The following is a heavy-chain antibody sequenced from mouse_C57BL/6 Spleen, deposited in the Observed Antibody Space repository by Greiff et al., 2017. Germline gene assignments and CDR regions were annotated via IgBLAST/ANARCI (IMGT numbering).Heavy chain of an antibody. D-gene: IGHD2-3*01. CDR2: IYPGDGDT. Sequence: QVHVKQSGAELVKPGASVKISCKASGYAFSSYWMNWVKQRPGQGLEWIGQIYPGDGDTNYNGKFKGKATLTAAKSSSTAYMQLSSLTSEDSAVYFCARGGYYVGWFAYWGQGTLVTVSA. CDR1: GYAFSSYW. CDR3: ARGGYYVGWFAY. J-gene: IGHJ3*01. V-gene: IGHV1-80*01.